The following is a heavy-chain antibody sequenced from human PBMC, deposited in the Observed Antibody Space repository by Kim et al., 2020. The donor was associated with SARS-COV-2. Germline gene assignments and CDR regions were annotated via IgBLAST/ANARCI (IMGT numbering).Heavy chain of an antibody. CDR1: GYTFTSYG. CDR2: ISAYNGNT. CDR3: ARGREDSSGYQGSLMCFQH. J-gene: IGHJ1*01. V-gene: IGHV1-18*01. D-gene: IGHD3-22*01. Sequence: ASVKVSCKASGYTFTSYGISWVRQAPGQGLEWMGWISAYNGNTNYAQKLQGRVTMTTDTSTSTAYMELRSLRSDDTAVYYCARGREDSSGYQGSLMCFQHWGQGTLVTVSS.